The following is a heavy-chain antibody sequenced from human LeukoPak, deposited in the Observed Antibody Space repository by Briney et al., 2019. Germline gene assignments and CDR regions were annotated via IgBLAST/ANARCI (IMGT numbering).Heavy chain of an antibody. D-gene: IGHD6-13*01. V-gene: IGHV4-59*08. CDR2: IYYSGST. CDR3: ARHPFATAYFDY. CDR1: GGSINSYY. J-gene: IGHJ4*02. Sequence: SETLSLTCTVSGGSINSYYWNWIRQPPGKGLDYIGYIYYSGSTNYNPSLKSRVTISVDTSKNQFSLKLSSVTAADTAVYYCARHPFATAYFDYWGQGTLVTVSS.